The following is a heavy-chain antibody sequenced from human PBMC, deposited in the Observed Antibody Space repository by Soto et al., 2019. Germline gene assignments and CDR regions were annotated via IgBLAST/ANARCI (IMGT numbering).Heavy chain of an antibody. CDR3: ARRTYYYYGLDV. CDR2: IYYSGST. V-gene: IGHV4-59*01. CDR1: GGSISTYY. J-gene: IGHJ6*02. Sequence: QVQLQESGPGLVKPSETLSLTCTISGGSISTYYWSWIRQSPGKGLEWIGYIYYSGSTNYNPSLMSRVTISVDTSKNQFSLILSSVTAADTAVYYCARRTYYYYGLDVWGQGTTVTVSS.